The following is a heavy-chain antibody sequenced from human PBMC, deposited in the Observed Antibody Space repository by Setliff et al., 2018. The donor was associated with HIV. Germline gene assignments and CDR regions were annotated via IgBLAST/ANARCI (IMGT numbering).Heavy chain of an antibody. CDR1: GGSFSGYY. CDR2: INHSGST. J-gene: IGHJ5*02. D-gene: IGHD5-12*01. Sequence: PSETLSLTCAVYGGSFSGYYWSWIRQPPGKGLEWIGEINHSGSTNYNPSLKSRVTISVDMSKNQFSLKLSSVTAEDTAVYYCARVASGYDYGWLDPWGQGTLVTVSS. V-gene: IGHV4-34*01. CDR3: ARVASGYDYGWLDP.